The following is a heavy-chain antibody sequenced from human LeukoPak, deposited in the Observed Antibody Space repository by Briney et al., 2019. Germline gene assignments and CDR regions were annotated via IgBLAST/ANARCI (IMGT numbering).Heavy chain of an antibody. CDR3: ARGFEYNYRYTFGY. J-gene: IGHJ4*02. V-gene: IGHV4-59*01. Sequence: SETLSLTCTVSGGFISSYYWSWIRQPPGEGLEWIGYIYYGNTDYNPSLKSRVTISVDTSKNQFSLRLSSVTAADTAVYYCARGFEYNYRYTFGYWGPGTLVTVSS. CDR1: GGFISSYY. D-gene: IGHD5-18*01. CDR2: IYYGNT.